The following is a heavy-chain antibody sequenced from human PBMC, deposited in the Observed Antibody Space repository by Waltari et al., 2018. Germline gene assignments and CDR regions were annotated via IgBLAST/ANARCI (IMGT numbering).Heavy chain of an antibody. J-gene: IGHJ3*02. CDR2: SSGSAALT. CDR1: GLPFSNYD. CDR3: AKDLTGWGAFDI. V-gene: IGHV3-23*01. D-gene: IGHD1-20*01. Sequence: EVQLLESGGGLVQPGGSLRLSCTASGLPFSNYDMNWVRRAPGGGVEWVARSSGSAALTEYADSVKGRFIISRENSKNTLFLQMNSLRAEDTAIYYCAKDLTGWGAFDIWGQGTMVTVSS.